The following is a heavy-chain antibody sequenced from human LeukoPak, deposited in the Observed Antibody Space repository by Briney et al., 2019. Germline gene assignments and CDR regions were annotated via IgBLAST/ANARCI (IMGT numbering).Heavy chain of an antibody. J-gene: IGHJ4*02. Sequence: GASVKVSCKASGYTFTGYYMHWVRQAPGQGLEWMGWINPKSGGAKYPQKFQGRVTMTRDTSISTAYMELSSLRSDDTAMYYCARFEDQGSLPAAFYWGQGTLVTVSS. CDR2: INPKSGGA. D-gene: IGHD2-2*01. CDR3: ARFEDQGSLPAAFY. CDR1: GYTFTGYY. V-gene: IGHV1-2*02.